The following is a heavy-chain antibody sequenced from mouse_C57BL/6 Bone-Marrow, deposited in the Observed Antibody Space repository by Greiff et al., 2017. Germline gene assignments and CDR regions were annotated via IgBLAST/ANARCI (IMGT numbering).Heavy chain of an antibody. CDR3: ARGDYDRRAYYFGY. CDR2: IYPSDSET. Sequence: QVQLQQPGAELVRPGSSVKLSCKASGYTFTSYWMDWVKQRPGQGLEWIGNIYPSDSETNYNQKFKDKATLTVDKSSSTAYMQLSSLTSEDSAVYYCARGDYDRRAYYFGYWGQGTTLTVSS. V-gene: IGHV1-61*01. CDR1: GYTFTSYW. J-gene: IGHJ2*01. D-gene: IGHD2-4*01.